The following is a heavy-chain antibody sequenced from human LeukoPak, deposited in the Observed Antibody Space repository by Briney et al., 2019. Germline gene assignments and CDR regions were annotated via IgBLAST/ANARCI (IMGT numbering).Heavy chain of an antibody. CDR3: ARAYSSGWYVPERYNWFDP. Sequence: PSETLSLTCTVSGGSISSSSYYWGWIRQPPGKGLEWIGRIYYSGSTYYNPPLKSRVTISVDTSKNQFSLKLSSVTAADTAVYYCARAYSSGWYVPERYNWFDPWGQGTLVTVAS. CDR2: IYYSGST. CDR1: GGSISSSSYY. V-gene: IGHV4-39*01. D-gene: IGHD6-19*01. J-gene: IGHJ5*02.